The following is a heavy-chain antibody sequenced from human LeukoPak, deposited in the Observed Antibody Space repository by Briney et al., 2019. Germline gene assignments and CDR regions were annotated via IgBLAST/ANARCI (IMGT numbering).Heavy chain of an antibody. J-gene: IGHJ6*03. CDR1: GGSISSSSYY. D-gene: IGHD2-8*01. CDR2: INHSGST. Sequence: PSETLSLTCTVSGGSISSSSYYWGWIRQPPGKGLEWIGEINHSGSTNYNPSLKSRVTISVDTSKNQFSLKLSSVTAADTAVYYCARGRLTTRTKYYMDVWGKGTTVTVSS. CDR3: ARGRLTTRTKYYMDV. V-gene: IGHV4-39*07.